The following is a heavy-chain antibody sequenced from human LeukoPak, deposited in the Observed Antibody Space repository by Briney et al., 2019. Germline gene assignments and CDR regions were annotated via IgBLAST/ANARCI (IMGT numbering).Heavy chain of an antibody. D-gene: IGHD6-13*01. CDR1: GVTFNNDV. CDR2: IIPMFGTA. Sequence: ASVKVSCKASGVTFNNDVITWVRQAPGQGLECMGGIIPMFGTANYAQKVQGRVTITADKSTNTAYMELSSLTSEDTAVYYCALGLGIAAAELDYWGQGTLVIVSS. V-gene: IGHV1-69*06. J-gene: IGHJ4*02. CDR3: ALGLGIAAAELDY.